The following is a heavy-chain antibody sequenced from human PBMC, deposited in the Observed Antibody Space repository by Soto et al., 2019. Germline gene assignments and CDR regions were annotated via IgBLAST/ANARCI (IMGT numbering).Heavy chain of an antibody. CDR2: INPNSGGT. D-gene: IGHD1-26*01. V-gene: IGHV1-2*04. CDR3: ARDEGAAPYSYYGMDV. J-gene: IGHJ6*02. CDR1: GYTFTGYC. Sequence: ASVKVSCKASGYTFTGYCMHWVRQAPGQGLEWMGWINPNSGGTNYAQKFQGWVTMTRDTSISTAYMELSRLRSDDTAVYYCARDEGAAPYSYYGMDVWGQGTTVTVSS.